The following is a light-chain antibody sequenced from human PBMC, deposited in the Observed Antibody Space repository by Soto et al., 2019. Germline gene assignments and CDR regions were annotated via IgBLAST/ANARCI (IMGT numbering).Light chain of an antibody. Sequence: QSALTQPASVSGSPGQSITISCTGTSSDVGGYNYVSWYQQHPGKAPKLMIYEVSYRPSGVSNRFSGSKSGNTASLTISGLQPEDEADYYCSSYTSSSTWVFGGGTKLTV. CDR1: SSDVGGYNY. V-gene: IGLV2-14*01. J-gene: IGLJ3*02. CDR2: EVS. CDR3: SSYTSSSTWV.